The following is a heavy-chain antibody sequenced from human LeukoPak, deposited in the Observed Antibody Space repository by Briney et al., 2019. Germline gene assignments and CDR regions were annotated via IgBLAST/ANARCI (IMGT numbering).Heavy chain of an antibody. D-gene: IGHD3-22*01. J-gene: IGHJ3*02. CDR3: AKDEYYYDSSGYYPNDAFDI. CDR1: GFTFSSYA. Sequence: GGSLRLSCAASGFTFSSYAMSWVRQAPGKGLEWVSATSGSGGSTYYADSVKGRFTISRDNSKNTLYLQMNSLRAEDTAVYYCAKDEYYYDSSGYYPNDAFDIWGQGTMVTVSS. CDR2: TSGSGGST. V-gene: IGHV3-23*01.